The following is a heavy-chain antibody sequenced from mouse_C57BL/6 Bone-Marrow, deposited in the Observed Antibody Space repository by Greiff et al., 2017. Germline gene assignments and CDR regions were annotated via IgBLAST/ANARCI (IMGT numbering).Heavy chain of an antibody. D-gene: IGHD1-1*01. V-gene: IGHV1-61*01. CDR2: IYPSDSET. CDR1: GYTFTSYW. J-gene: IGHJ4*01. Sequence: QVQLQQPGAELVRPGSSVKLSCKTSGYTFTSYWMDWVKQRPGQGLEWIGTIYPSDSETHYNQKFKDKATLTVDKSSSTAYMQLSSLTPEDSAVYYCVITTVVAPYYAMDYWGQGTSVTVSS. CDR3: VITTVVAPYYAMDY.